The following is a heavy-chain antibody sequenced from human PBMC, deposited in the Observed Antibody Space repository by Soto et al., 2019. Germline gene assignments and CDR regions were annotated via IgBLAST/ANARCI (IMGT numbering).Heavy chain of an antibody. D-gene: IGHD4-17*01. V-gene: IGHV3-30-3*01. J-gene: IGHJ4*02. CDR2: ISYDGSNK. Sequence: GGSLRLSCAASGFTFSSYAMHWVRQAPGKGLEWVAVISYDGSNKYYADSVKGRFTISRDNSKNTLYLQMNSLRAEDTAVYYCARGNYGGPNYFDYWGQGTLVTVSS. CDR3: ARGNYGGPNYFDY. CDR1: GFTFSSYA.